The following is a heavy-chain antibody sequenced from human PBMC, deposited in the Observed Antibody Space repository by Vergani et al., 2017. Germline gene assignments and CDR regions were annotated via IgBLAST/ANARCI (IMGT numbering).Heavy chain of an antibody. CDR3: AGGHPVGSY. Sequence: EVQLVESGGGLIHPGGSLRLSCEGSGFSFSGYWMHWVRQSPEKGLVWVSRIKSDGSITNYADSVKGRFTISRDNAKSSLYLQMNSLRVADTAVYYCAGGHPVGSYWGQGTLVTVSS. D-gene: IGHD1-26*01. J-gene: IGHJ4*02. CDR2: IKSDGSIT. CDR1: GFSFSGYW. V-gene: IGHV3-74*01.